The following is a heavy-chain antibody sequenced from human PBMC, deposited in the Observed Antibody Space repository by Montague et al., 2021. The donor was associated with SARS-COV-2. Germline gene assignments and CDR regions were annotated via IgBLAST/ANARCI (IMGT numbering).Heavy chain of an antibody. D-gene: IGHD3-16*01. CDR1: TEAFNGYY. V-gene: IGHV4-34*01. CDR2: VSHPGSA. J-gene: IGHJ6*02. Sequence: SETLSLTCAVYTEAFNGYYWTWIRQPPGKGLEWIGEVSHPGSAKYNPSLKSRVTISVDTYRKQVSLRLTSVTAADTAVYYCARHRPESGTIYPGVLVLFATVKLSASGMDVWGQGTTVTVSS. CDR3: ARHRPESGTIYPGVLVLFATVKLSASGMDV.